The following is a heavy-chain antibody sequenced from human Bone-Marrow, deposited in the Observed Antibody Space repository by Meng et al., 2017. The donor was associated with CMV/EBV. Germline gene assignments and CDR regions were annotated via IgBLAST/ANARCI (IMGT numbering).Heavy chain of an antibody. D-gene: IGHD2-2*01. J-gene: IGHJ3*02. V-gene: IGHV1-69*05. CDR2: IIPIFGTA. CDR3: ARDPVVVPAADDAFDI. Sequence: SVQVFCKASGGTFSSYAISWVRQAPGQGLEWMGGIIPIFGTANYAQKFQGRVTITTDESTSTAYMELSSLRSEDTAVYYCARDPVVVPAADDAFDIWGQGTMVTVSS. CDR1: GGTFSSYA.